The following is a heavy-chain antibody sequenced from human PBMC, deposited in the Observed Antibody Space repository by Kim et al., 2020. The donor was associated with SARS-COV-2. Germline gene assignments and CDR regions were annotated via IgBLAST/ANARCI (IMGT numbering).Heavy chain of an antibody. CDR3: ARVGSGWDDYYFDY. J-gene: IGHJ4*02. V-gene: IGHV3-74*01. Sequence: AGYVKGRFTISRDNAKITLYLQMNSLRAEDTAVYYCARVGSGWDDYYFDYWGQGTLVTVSS. D-gene: IGHD6-19*01.